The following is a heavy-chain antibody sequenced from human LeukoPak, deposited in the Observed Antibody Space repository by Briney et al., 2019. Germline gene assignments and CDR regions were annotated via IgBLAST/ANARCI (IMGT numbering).Heavy chain of an antibody. V-gene: IGHV3-73*01. CDR2: IRSKANSYAT. Sequence: PGGSLRLSCAASGFTFSSYGMHWVRQASGKGLEWVGRIRSKANSYATAYAASVKGRFTISRDDSKNTAYLQMNSLKTEDTAVYYCTRGYCSSTSCPSYLYYYYYMDVWGKGTTVTVSS. CDR1: GFTFSSYG. CDR3: TRGYCSSTSCPSYLYYYYYMDV. J-gene: IGHJ6*03. D-gene: IGHD2-2*01.